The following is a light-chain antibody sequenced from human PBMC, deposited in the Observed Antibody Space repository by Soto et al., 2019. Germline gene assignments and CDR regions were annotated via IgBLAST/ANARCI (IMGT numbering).Light chain of an antibody. CDR2: HAS. J-gene: IGKJ4*01. CDR3: QQATSFPLT. Sequence: DIQMTQSPSTLSASVGDRVTITCRASQFISSWLAWYQQKPGKVPKLLIFHASNLESGVPSRFSGSGSGTEFTLTISILQPDDFATYYCQQATSFPLTFGGGTKVEIK. V-gene: IGKV1-5*01. CDR1: QFISSW.